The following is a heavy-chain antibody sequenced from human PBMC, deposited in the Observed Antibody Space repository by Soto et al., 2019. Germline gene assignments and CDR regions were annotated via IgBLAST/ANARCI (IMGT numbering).Heavy chain of an antibody. J-gene: IGHJ3*02. CDR2: IYSGGST. D-gene: IGHD1-26*01. CDR1: GFTVSSNY. CDR3: ARAHKLGATAFDI. Sequence: GSLRLSCAASGFTVSSNYMSWVRQAPGKGLEWVSVIYSGGSTYYADSVKGRFTISRHNSKNTLYLQMNSLRAEDTAVYYCARAHKLGATAFDIWGQGTMVTVSS. V-gene: IGHV3-53*04.